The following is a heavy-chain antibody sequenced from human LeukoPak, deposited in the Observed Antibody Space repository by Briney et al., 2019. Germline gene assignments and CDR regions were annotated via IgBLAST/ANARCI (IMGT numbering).Heavy chain of an antibody. CDR3: ARGAGYCSGGSCYLTPGGYYYYYYMDV. V-gene: IGHV1-18*01. D-gene: IGHD2-15*01. CDR2: ISAYNGNT. J-gene: IGHJ6*03. Sequence: ASVKVSCKASGYTFTSYGISWVRQAPGQGLEWMGWISAYNGNTNYAQKLQGRVTMTTDTSTSTAYMELRSLRSEDTAVYYCARGAGYCSGGSCYLTPGGYYYYYYMDVWGKGTTVTISS. CDR1: GYTFTSYG.